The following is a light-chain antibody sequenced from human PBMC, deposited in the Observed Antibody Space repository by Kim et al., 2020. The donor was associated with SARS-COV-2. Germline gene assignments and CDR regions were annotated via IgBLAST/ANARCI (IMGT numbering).Light chain of an antibody. CDR1: QGIRNW. CDR2: DAT. V-gene: IGKV1-12*01. J-gene: IGKJ4*01. CDR3: QQINSVPLT. Sequence: ASAGDRVTLTCRASQGIRNWLAWYQQKPGKAPKLLIHDATRLESGVPSRFSGSGSGTDFTLTISSLRPEDSATYYCQQINSVPLTFGGGTKVEIK.